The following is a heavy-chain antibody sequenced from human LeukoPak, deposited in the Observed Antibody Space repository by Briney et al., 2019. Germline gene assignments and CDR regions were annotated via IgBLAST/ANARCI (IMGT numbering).Heavy chain of an antibody. CDR2: FDPEDGET. CDR3: ATGQIDCSGGSCYSSTDY. J-gene: IGHJ4*02. Sequence: ASVKVSCKVSGYTLTELSMHWVRQAPGKGLEWMGGFDPEDGETIYAQKFQGRVTMTEDTSTDTAYMELSSLRSEDTAVYYCATGQIDCSGGSCYSSTDYWGQGTLVTVSS. CDR1: GYTLTELS. D-gene: IGHD2-15*01. V-gene: IGHV1-24*01.